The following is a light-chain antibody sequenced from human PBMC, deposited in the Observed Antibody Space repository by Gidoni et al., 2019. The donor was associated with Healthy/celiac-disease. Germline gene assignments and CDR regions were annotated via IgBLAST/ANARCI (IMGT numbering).Light chain of an antibody. V-gene: IGKV1-5*03. CDR1: QSISSW. J-gene: IGKJ1*01. CDR3: QQYNSYSRT. CDR2: QAS. Sequence: DIQMTQSPSTLSASVGDRVTITCRASQSISSWLAWYQPKPGKDPKLLIYQASSLESGVPSRFGGSGSGTEFTLAISSLQPDDFATYYCQQYNSYSRTFXQXTKVEIK.